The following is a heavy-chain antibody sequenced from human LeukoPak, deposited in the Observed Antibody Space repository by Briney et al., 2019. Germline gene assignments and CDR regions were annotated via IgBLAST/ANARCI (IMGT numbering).Heavy chain of an antibody. CDR2: IYSGGNT. CDR3: ARDEVATTLDY. Sequence: GGSLRLSCAASGFTFSDYYMSWIRQAPGKGLEWVSVIYSGGNTYYADSVKGRFTISRDNSKNTLYLQMNSLRAEDTAVYYCARDEVATTLDYWGQGTLVTVSS. V-gene: IGHV3-66*02. CDR1: GFTFSDYY. J-gene: IGHJ4*02. D-gene: IGHD5-12*01.